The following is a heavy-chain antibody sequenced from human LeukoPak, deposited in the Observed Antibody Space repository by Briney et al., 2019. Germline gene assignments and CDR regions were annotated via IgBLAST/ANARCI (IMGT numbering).Heavy chain of an antibody. CDR1: GFTFSSYW. V-gene: IGHV3-74*03. CDR2: VNSDGSST. CDR3: ASGYSSDYGGNTY. D-gene: IGHD4-23*01. J-gene: IGHJ4*02. Sequence: PGGSLRLSCAASGFTFSSYWMHWVRHAPGKGLVWVSRVNSDGSSTTYADSVKGRFTISRDNAKNTLYLQMNSLRAEDTAVYYCASGYSSDYGGNTYWGQGTLVTVSS.